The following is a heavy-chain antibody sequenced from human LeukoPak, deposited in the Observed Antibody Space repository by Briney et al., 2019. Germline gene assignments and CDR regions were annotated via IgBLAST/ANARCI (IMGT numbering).Heavy chain of an antibody. V-gene: IGHV3-7*03. CDR2: INEDGSQK. D-gene: IGHD6-19*01. CDR3: ARDGGWHRFDY. J-gene: IGHJ4*02. CDR1: GFTFRSPW. Sequence: PGGSLRLSCVESGFTFRSPWMAWLRQAPEKGLEWVANINEDGSQKYYLGSVTGRSTISRDNAKNSLYLQMNSLSAEDTAMYYCARDGGWHRFDYWGQGTLVIVSS.